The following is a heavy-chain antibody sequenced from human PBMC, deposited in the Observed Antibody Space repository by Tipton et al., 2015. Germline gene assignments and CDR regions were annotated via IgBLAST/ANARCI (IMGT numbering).Heavy chain of an antibody. D-gene: IGHD3-9*01. CDR3: ACHDYDLLTRDYQTVDY. J-gene: IGHJ4*02. CDR1: AYSISSDYY. V-gene: IGHV4-38-2*01. Sequence: TLSLTCAVSAYSISSDYYWGWIRQPPGKGLEWIGSISHSGNTYYNPSLKSRVTMSRDTSKNQFSLKLTSVTAADTAVYYCACHDYDLLTRDYQTVDYWGQGTLVTVSS. CDR2: ISHSGNT.